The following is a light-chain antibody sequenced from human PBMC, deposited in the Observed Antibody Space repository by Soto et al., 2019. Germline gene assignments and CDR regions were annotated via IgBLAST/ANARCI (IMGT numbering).Light chain of an antibody. J-gene: IGKJ4*01. Sequence: AIQLTQSPSSLSASVGDRVSITCRASQGIGSALAWYQLKPGAAPTLLIYDASTLESGVPSRFSGSRSGADFTLTISSLQPEDFATYYCRNFRSSAISFGGGTKVEIK. CDR1: QGIGSA. CDR3: RNFRSSAIS. CDR2: DAS. V-gene: IGKV1-13*02.